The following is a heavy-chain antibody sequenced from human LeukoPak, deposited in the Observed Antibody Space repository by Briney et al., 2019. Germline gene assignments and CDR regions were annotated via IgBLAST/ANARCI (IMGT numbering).Heavy chain of an antibody. Sequence: SETLSLTCTVSGGSISSGSYYWSWIRQPAGKGLEWIGRIYTSGSTNYSPSLKSRVTISVDTSKNQFSLKLSSVTAADTAVYYCARDSDYYDSSGYDHAFDIWGQGTMVTVSS. CDR3: ARDSDYYDSSGYDHAFDI. CDR1: GGSISSGSYY. J-gene: IGHJ3*02. CDR2: IYTSGST. D-gene: IGHD3-22*01. V-gene: IGHV4-61*02.